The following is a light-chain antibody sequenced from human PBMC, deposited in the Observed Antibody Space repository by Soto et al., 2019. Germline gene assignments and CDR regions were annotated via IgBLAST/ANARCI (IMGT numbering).Light chain of an antibody. CDR3: QSYDSSLSGWV. V-gene: IGLV1-40*01. CDR2: GNS. J-gene: IGLJ3*02. CDR1: SSNIGAGYD. Sequence: QSVLTQPPSVSGAPGQRVTISCTGSSSNIGAGYDVHWYQQLPGTAPKLLTYGNSNRPSGVPDRFSGSKSGTSASLALTGLQAEDEADYYCQSYDSSLSGWVFGGGTKLTVL.